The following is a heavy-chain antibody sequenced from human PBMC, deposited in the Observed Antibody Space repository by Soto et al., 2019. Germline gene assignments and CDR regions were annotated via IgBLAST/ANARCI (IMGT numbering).Heavy chain of an antibody. J-gene: IGHJ6*03. V-gene: IGHV5-10-1*01. CDR1: GYSFTSYW. CDR3: ARSRDYCSSTSCYPPGYYMDV. CDR2: IDPSDSYT. D-gene: IGHD2-2*01. Sequence: PGESLKLSCKGSGYSFTSYWISWVRQMPGKGLEWMGRIDPSDSYTNYSPSFQGHVTISADKSISTAYLQWSSLKASDTAMYYCARSRDYCSSTSCYPPGYYMDVWGKGTTVTVSS.